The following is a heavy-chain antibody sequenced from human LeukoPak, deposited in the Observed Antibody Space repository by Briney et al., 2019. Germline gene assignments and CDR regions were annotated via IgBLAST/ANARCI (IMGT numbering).Heavy chain of an antibody. V-gene: IGHV4-34*01. Sequence: PSETLSLTCAVYGGSFRGYYWSWIRQPPGKGLEWIGEINHGGTTNYNPSLKSRVTISVDTSKNQFSLKLSSVTAADTVVYSCARGEAHNPYAFDIWGQGTMVTVCS. J-gene: IGHJ3*02. D-gene: IGHD1-14*01. CDR1: GGSFRGYY. CDR2: INHGGTT. CDR3: ARGEAHNPYAFDI.